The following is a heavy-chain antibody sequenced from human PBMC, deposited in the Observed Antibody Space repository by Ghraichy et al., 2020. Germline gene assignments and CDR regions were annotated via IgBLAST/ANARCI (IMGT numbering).Heavy chain of an antibody. V-gene: IGHV3-23*01. Sequence: GGSLRLSCAASGFTFSSHAMSWVRQAPGKGLECVSSISGSGISTYYADSVRGRFTVSRDNSKNTLYLQMNSLGSEDTAVYYCAKVHSSGWYQGKSGPFGYWGQGIPGTVSS. D-gene: IGHD6-19*01. J-gene: IGHJ4*02. CDR2: ISGSGIST. CDR3: AKVHSSGWYQGKSGPFGY. CDR1: GFTFSSHA.